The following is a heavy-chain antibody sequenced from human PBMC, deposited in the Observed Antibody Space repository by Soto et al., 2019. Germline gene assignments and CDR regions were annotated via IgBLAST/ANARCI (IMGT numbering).Heavy chain of an antibody. Sequence: ASVKVSCKASGYTFTSYYMHWVRQAPGQGLEWMGIINPSGGSTSYAQKFQGRVTMARDTSTSTVYMELSSLRSEDTAVYYCARDRTGTPRFDYWGQGTLVTVSS. CDR1: GYTFTSYY. CDR3: ARDRTGTPRFDY. J-gene: IGHJ4*02. CDR2: INPSGGST. D-gene: IGHD1-1*01. V-gene: IGHV1-46*01.